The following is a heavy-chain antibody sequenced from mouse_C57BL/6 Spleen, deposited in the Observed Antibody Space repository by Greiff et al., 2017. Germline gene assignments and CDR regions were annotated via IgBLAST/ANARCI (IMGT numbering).Heavy chain of an antibody. CDR1: GYTFTEYT. CDR2: FYPGSGSI. D-gene: IGHD6-1*01. Sequence: QVQLKQSGAELVKPGASVKLSCKASGYTFTEYTLHWVKQRSGQGLEWIGGFYPGSGSIKYNEKLKDKATLTADKSSSTVYLELSRLTYEDAAVYCCARRGRYSAVGYWGQGTSVTVSS. J-gene: IGHJ4*01. V-gene: IGHV1-62-2*01. CDR3: ARRGRYSAVGY.